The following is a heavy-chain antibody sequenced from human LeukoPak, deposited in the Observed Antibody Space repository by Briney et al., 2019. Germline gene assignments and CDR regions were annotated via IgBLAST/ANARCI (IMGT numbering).Heavy chain of an antibody. Sequence: GESLKISCKGSGYSFTSYWIGWVRQMPGKGLEWMGIIYPGDSDTRYSPSFQGQVTISADKSISTAYLQWSSLKASDTAMYYCARQCEEPNDAFDIWGQGTMVTVSS. J-gene: IGHJ3*02. V-gene: IGHV5-51*01. CDR2: IYPGDSDT. CDR1: GYSFTSYW. CDR3: ARQCEEPNDAFDI. D-gene: IGHD1-26*01.